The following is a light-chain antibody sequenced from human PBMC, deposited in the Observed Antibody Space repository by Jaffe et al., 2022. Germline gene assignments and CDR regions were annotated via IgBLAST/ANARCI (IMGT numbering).Light chain of an antibody. V-gene: IGKV4-1*01. Sequence: DIVMTQSPDSLAVSLGERATINCKSSQSVLYSSNNKNFLAWYQQKAGQSPKLLIYWASTRESGVPDRFSGSGSGTDFTLTISSLQAEDVAIYYCLQYTGIPYTFGQGTKLEIK. CDR3: LQYTGIPYT. CDR2: WAS. CDR1: QSVLYSSNNKNF. J-gene: IGKJ2*01.